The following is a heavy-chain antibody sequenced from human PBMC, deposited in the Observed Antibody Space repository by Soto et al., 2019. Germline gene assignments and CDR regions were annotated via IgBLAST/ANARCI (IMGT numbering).Heavy chain of an antibody. Sequence: SETLSLTCTVSGGSISSGDYYWSWIRQPPGKGLEWIGYIYYSGSTYYNPSLKSRVTISVDTSKNQFSLKLSSVTAADTAVYYCARESPVTIGGHWFDPWGQGTLVTVSS. V-gene: IGHV4-30-4*01. CDR1: GGSISSGDYY. J-gene: IGHJ5*02. CDR2: IYYSGST. CDR3: ARESPVTIGGHWFDP. D-gene: IGHD4-17*01.